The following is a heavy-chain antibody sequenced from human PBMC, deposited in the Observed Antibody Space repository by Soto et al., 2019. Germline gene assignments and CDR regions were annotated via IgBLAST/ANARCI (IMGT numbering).Heavy chain of an antibody. Sequence: PSETLSLTCTVSGASLSSISYYWGWIRQPPGKGLEWVGSIFFTGNIYYNPSLKSRVTISVDPSRNQFSLMVNSVTAADTAVYYCASRHCSGGSCYNPGIDYWGQGALVTVSS. CDR1: GASLSSISYY. V-gene: IGHV4-39*01. D-gene: IGHD2-15*01. J-gene: IGHJ4*01. CDR2: IFFTGNI. CDR3: ASRHCSGGSCYNPGIDY.